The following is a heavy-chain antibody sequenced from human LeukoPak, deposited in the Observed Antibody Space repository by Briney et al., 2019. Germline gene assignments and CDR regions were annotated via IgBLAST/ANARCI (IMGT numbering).Heavy chain of an antibody. CDR1: GFTFSSYG. V-gene: IGHV3-30*18. J-gene: IGHJ6*02. CDR2: ISYDGSNK. D-gene: IGHD3-3*01. Sequence: GRSLRLSCAASGFTFSSYGMHWVRQAPGKGLEWVAVISYDGSNKYYAGSVKGRFTISRDNSKNTLYLQMNSLRAEDTAVYYCAKGGDYDFWSGYYSYYYYGMDVWGQGTTVTVSS. CDR3: AKGGDYDFWSGYYSYYYYGMDV.